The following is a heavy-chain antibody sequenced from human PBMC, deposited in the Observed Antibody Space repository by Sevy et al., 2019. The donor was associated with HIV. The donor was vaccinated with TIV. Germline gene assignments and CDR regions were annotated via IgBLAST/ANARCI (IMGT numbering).Heavy chain of an antibody. CDR3: VKDISSGPARPGDY. CDR2: ISWNSDSV. CDR1: GFIFNDHA. Sequence: GGSLRLSCAASGFIFNDHAMHWVRQAQGKGLEWVSGISWNSDSVGYADSVKGRLTISRDNAKNSLYLHMNSLRPEDTALYYCVKDISSGPARPGDYWGQGTLVTVSS. D-gene: IGHD6-6*01. V-gene: IGHV3-9*01. J-gene: IGHJ4*02.